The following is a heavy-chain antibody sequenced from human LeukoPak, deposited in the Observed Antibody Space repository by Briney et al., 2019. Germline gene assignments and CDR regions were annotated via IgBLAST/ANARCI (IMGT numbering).Heavy chain of an antibody. Sequence: GASVKVSCKASGGTFSSYAISWVRQAPGQGLEWMGWISAYNGNTNYAQKLQGRVTMTTDTSTSTAYMELRSLRSDDTAVYYCARCPIPRRNAIVGLDYWGQGTLVTVSS. D-gene: IGHD1-26*01. CDR2: ISAYNGNT. J-gene: IGHJ4*02. CDR1: GGTFSSYA. CDR3: ARCPIPRRNAIVGLDY. V-gene: IGHV1-18*01.